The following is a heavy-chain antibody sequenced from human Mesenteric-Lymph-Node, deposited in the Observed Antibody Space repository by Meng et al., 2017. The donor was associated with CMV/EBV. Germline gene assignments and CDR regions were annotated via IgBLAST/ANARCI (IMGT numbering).Heavy chain of an antibody. Sequence: QVQLLPWGAGLLKPSETLSVTCAVYGGSFSGYYWNWIRQSPEKGLEWIGEINHSGSTTYNPSFTSRIIISVDTSTNQISLNMSSVTAADTAVHYCARGSSYDILTGYFDYWGQGALVTVSS. CDR3: ARGSSYDILTGYFDY. CDR1: GGSFSGYY. V-gene: IGHV4-34*02. D-gene: IGHD3-9*01. CDR2: INHSGST. J-gene: IGHJ4*02.